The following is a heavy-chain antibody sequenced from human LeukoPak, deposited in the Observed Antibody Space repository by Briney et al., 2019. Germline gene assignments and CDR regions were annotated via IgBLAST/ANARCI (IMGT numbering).Heavy chain of an antibody. D-gene: IGHD6-19*01. CDR1: GFTFSNYR. J-gene: IGHJ4*02. Sequence: SGGSLRLSCAASGFTFSNYRMSWVRQAPGKGLEWVASIKEDGSDKYYVDSVKGRFTISRDSAKNSLFLQMNSLRAEDTAVYYCARDQWRLFDYWGQGTLVAVSS. CDR3: ARDQWRLFDY. CDR2: IKEDGSDK. V-gene: IGHV3-7*04.